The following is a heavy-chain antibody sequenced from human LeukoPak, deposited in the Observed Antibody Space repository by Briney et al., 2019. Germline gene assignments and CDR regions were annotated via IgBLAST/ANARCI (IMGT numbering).Heavy chain of an antibody. D-gene: IGHD3-9*01. Sequence: GGSLRVSCAASGFTFSSYAMSWVRQSPGKGLEWVSAISGGGGSTYYADSVKGRFTISRDHSKNTLYLQMNSLRAEDTAVYYCAKVYDISTGYFDCWGQGTLVTVSS. CDR1: GFTFSSYA. CDR3: AKVYDISTGYFDC. V-gene: IGHV3-23*01. J-gene: IGHJ4*02. CDR2: ISGGGGST.